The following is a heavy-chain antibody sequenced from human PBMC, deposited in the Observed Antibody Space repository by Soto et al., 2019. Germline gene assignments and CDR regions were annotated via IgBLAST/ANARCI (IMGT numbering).Heavy chain of an antibody. CDR1: GFTFSNYG. Sequence: GGSLRLSCAASGFTFSNYGMNWVRQAPGKGLEWVSGISGSALNTYYADSVEGRFAIFRDNSKNTLYLQMDSPRAEDTAVYYCAKSGYYDSSGTFDSWGRGTLVTVSS. V-gene: IGHV3-23*01. CDR3: AKSGYYDSSGTFDS. J-gene: IGHJ4*02. D-gene: IGHD3-22*01. CDR2: ISGSALNT.